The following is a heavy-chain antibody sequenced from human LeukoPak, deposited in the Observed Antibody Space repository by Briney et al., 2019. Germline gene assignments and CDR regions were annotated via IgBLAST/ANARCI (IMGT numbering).Heavy chain of an antibody. CDR1: GGSFSGYY. J-gene: IGHJ5*02. D-gene: IGHD5-12*01. Sequence: SETLSLTCAVYGGSFSGYYWSWIRQPPGKGLEWIGEINHSGSTNYNPSLKSRVTISVDTSKNQFSLKLSSVTAADTAVYYCARPRDYSGYGNWFDPWGQGTLVTVSS. V-gene: IGHV4-34*01. CDR3: ARPRDYSGYGNWFDP. CDR2: INHSGST.